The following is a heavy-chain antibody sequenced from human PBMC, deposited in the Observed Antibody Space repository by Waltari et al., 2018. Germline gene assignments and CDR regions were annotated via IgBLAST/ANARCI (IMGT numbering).Heavy chain of an antibody. V-gene: IGHV3-74*01. CDR1: GFGFGGDL. D-gene: IGHD5-12*01. J-gene: IGHJ4*02. CDR2: INVDGGYI. CDR3: ARKAGSGYPYGPFYYDN. Sequence: EVHLAESGGGVVQPGGSLRLPCTGSGFGFGGDLLPWFRQAPGKGLEWVSRINVDGGYISYGDSVKGRFTISRDNAKNTVFLQLNSLRADDTAVYFCARKAGSGYPYGPFYYDNWGQGTLVTVSS.